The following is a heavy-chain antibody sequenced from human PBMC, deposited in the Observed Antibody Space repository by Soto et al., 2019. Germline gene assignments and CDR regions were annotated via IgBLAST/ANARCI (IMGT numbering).Heavy chain of an antibody. CDR3: ARRTHNLEWGPYYGETQKNWFDP. J-gene: IGHJ5*02. D-gene: IGHD3-3*01. Sequence: ASETLSLTCAVYGGSFSGYYWSWIRQPPGKGLEWIGEINHSGSTNYNPSLKSRVTISVDTSKNQFSLKLSSVTAADTAVYYCARRTHNLEWGPYYGETQKNWFDPWGQGTLVTVSS. CDR2: INHSGST. V-gene: IGHV4-34*01. CDR1: GGSFSGYY.